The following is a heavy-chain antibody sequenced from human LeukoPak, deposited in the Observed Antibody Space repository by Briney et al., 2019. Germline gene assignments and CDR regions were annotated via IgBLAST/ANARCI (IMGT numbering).Heavy chain of an antibody. D-gene: IGHD3-22*01. V-gene: IGHV4-61*01. CDR1: GGSISSSSYY. CDR2: VSYSGNT. J-gene: IGHJ4*02. Sequence: KPSETLSLTCTVSGGSISSSSYYWTWIRQPPGKGLEWIGFVSYSGNTNYNPSLKSRVTISLDTSRNQFSLKLNSVTAADTAVYYCARGVGSGYTDDWGQGTLVTVFS. CDR3: ARGVGSGYTDD.